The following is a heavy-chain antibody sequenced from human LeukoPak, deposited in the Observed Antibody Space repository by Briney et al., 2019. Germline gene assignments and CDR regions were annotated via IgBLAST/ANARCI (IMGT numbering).Heavy chain of an antibody. CDR1: GFTFSSYG. CDR3: AKDRWVSGSDNYYTLFDY. Sequence: GRSLRLSCAASGFTFSSYGMHWVRQAPGKGLEWVAVIWYDGSNKYYADSVKGRFTISRDNSKNTLYLQMNSLRAEDTAVYYCAKDRWVSGSDNYYTLFDYWGQGTLVTVSS. D-gene: IGHD3-10*01. V-gene: IGHV3-33*06. J-gene: IGHJ4*02. CDR2: IWYDGSNK.